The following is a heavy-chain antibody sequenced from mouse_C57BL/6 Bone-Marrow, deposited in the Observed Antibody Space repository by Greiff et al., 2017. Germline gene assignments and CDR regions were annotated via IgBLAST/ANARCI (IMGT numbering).Heavy chain of an antibody. CDR1: GYAFTNYL. CDR3: ASTAQDTHYFEY. D-gene: IGHD3-2*02. Sequence: VQLQQSGAELVRPGTSVKVSCKASGYAFTNYLMEWVKQRPGQGLEWIGVINPGSGGTNYNEKFKGKATLTAGKSSSTAYMQLSSLTSVDCAVYLFASTAQDTHYFEYWGQGTTLTVSS. CDR2: INPGSGGT. V-gene: IGHV1-54*01. J-gene: IGHJ2*01.